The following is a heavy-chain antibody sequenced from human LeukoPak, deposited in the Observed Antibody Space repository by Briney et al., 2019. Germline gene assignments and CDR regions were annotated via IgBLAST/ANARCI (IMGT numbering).Heavy chain of an antibody. D-gene: IGHD5-12*01. V-gene: IGHV3-7*03. CDR1: GFSFSKYW. J-gene: IGHJ4*02. CDR2: IKEDGSAK. CDR3: AKGYSGYDYISPH. Sequence: GGSLRLSCAASGFSFSKYWMSWVRQAPGKGLEWVANIKEDGSAKYYVDSLKGRFTISRDNAKNSLYLQMNSLRAEDTAVYYCAKGYSGYDYISPHWGQGTLVTVSS.